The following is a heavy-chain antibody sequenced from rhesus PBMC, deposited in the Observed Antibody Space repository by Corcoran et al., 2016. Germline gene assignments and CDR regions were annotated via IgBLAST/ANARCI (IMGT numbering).Heavy chain of an antibody. CDR2: SSGSGGST. CDR3: ARDHEYSNDGDY. CDR1: GRSISSNY. V-gene: IGHV4-173*01. J-gene: IGHJ4*01. Sequence: QLQLQESGPGLVKPSETLSLTCAVSGRSISSNYWSWIRQPPGTGLGWIGCSSGSGGSTDYNPSLKTRVTSATDTSKNQFSLKRSAGTAADTAVYYCARDHEYSNDGDYWGQGVLVTVSS. D-gene: IGHD4-23*01.